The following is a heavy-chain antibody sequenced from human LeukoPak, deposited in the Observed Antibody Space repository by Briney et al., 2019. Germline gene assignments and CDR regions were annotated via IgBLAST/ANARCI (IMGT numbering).Heavy chain of an antibody. CDR1: GYSFTSYW. Sequence: GESLKISCKGSGYSFTSYWIGWVRQMPGKGLEWMGIIYPGDSDTRYSPSFQGQVTISADKSITTAYLQWSSLKASDTAMYYCARGLAAAGTGFDYWGQGTLVTVSS. CDR3: ARGLAAAGTGFDY. CDR2: IYPGDSDT. V-gene: IGHV5-51*01. J-gene: IGHJ4*02. D-gene: IGHD6-13*01.